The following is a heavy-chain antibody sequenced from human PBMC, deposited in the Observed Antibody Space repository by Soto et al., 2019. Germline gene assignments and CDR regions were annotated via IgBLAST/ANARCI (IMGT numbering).Heavy chain of an antibody. CDR1: GDSSVSSRIYY. V-gene: IGHV4-39*01. Sequence: SETLSLTCTVSGDSSVSSRIYYWGWIRQPPGKGLAWIGSIYYTGNTFYSPSFRCRLTISVDTSKSQFSLKLRSVTAADTATYYCASEVSSTDGMDVWGQGTTVTVSS. D-gene: IGHD2-15*01. CDR2: IYYTGNT. CDR3: ASEVSSTDGMDV. J-gene: IGHJ6*02.